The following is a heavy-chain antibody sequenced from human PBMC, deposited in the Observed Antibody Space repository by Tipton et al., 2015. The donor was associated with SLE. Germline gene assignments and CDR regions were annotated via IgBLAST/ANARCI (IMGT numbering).Heavy chain of an antibody. CDR3: ARASPSLLSSSWYGGWFDP. Sequence: SLRLSCAASGFTFEEHAMHWVRQAPGKGLEWVAGISWNSGTIVYEDSVKGRFTISRDNAKSSLYLQMNSLRVEDTAFYYCARASPSLLSSSWYGGWFDPWGQGTLVTVSS. D-gene: IGHD6-13*01. CDR1: GFTFEEHA. CDR2: ISWNSGTI. V-gene: IGHV3-9*01. J-gene: IGHJ5*02.